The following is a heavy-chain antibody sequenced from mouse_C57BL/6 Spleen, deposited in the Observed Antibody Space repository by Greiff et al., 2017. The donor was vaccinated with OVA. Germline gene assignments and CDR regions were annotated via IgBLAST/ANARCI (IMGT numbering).Heavy chain of an antibody. CDR3: ARWYYGSSSYYFDY. Sequence: QVQLKQPGAELVMPGASVKLSCKASGYTFTSYWMHWVKQRPGQGLEWIGEIDPSDSYTNYNQKFKGKSTLTVDKSSSTAYMQLSSLTSEDSAVYYCARWYYGSSSYYFDYWGQGTTLTVSS. J-gene: IGHJ2*01. D-gene: IGHD1-1*01. V-gene: IGHV1-69*01. CDR1: GYTFTSYW. CDR2: IDPSDSYT.